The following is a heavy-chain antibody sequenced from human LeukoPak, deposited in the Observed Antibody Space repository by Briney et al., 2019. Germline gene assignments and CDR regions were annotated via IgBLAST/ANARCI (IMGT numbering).Heavy chain of an antibody. D-gene: IGHD2-2*01. CDR3: ARYAAGDDAFDY. Sequence: SETLSLTCAVSGGSISSSNWWSWVSQPPGKGLEWIGGIYHSGSTNYNPSLKIRVTISVDKSKNQFSLKLSSVTAADTAVYYCARYAAGDDAFDYWGQGTLVTVAS. J-gene: IGHJ4*02. CDR1: GGSISSSNW. V-gene: IGHV4-4*02. CDR2: IYHSGST.